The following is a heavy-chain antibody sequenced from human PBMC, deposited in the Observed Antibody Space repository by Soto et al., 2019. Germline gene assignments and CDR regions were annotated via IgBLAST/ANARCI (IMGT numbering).Heavy chain of an antibody. CDR1: GGSISSGGYA. CDR2: IYHSGYT. D-gene: IGHD3-16*01. CDR3: ARDSLTGNYFDH. J-gene: IGHJ4*02. V-gene: IGHV4-30-2*01. Sequence: QMRLQESGSGLVKPSQPLSLTCAVSGGSISSGGYAWNWIRQPPGKGLEWIGYIYHSGYTSYNPSLKNRFTIPVEKSKNQFSLTLSFVAAAETAVYYCARDSLTGNYFDHWGQGTLVTGSS.